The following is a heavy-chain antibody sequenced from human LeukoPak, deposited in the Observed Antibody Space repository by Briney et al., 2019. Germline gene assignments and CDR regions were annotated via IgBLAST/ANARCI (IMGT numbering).Heavy chain of an antibody. V-gene: IGHV3-43*02. D-gene: IGHD2-15*01. J-gene: IGHJ6*03. CDR2: ISGDGGST. CDR3: AKDRAATGQDYMDV. CDR1: GFTFDDYA. Sequence: GGSLRLSCAASGFTFDDYAMHWVRQAPGKGLEWVSLISGDGGSTYYADSVKGRFTISRDNSKNSLYLQMNSLRTEDTALYYCAKDRAATGQDYMDVWGKRTTVTVSS.